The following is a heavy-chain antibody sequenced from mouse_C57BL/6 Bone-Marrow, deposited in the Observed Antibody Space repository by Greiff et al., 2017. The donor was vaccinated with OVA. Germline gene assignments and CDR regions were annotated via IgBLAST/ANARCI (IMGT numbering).Heavy chain of an antibody. CDR2: LDPSDSYT. Sequence: QVQLKQPGAELVKPGASVKLSCKASGYTFTSYWMQWVKQRPGQGLEWIGELDPSDSYTNYNQKFKGKTTLTVDTSSSTAYMQLSSLTSEDSAVYYCARPPYYYGRDYWGQGTTLTVSS. CDR1: GYTFTSYW. CDR3: ARPPYYYGRDY. V-gene: IGHV1-50*01. J-gene: IGHJ2*01. D-gene: IGHD1-1*01.